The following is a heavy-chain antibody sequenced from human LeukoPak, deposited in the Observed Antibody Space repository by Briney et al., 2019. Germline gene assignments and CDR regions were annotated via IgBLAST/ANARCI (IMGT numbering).Heavy chain of an antibody. CDR1: GGTFSSYA. V-gene: IGHV1-69*05. J-gene: IGHJ6*03. Sequence: ASVKVSCKASGGTFSSYAISWVRQAPGQGLEWMGGIIPIFGTANYAQKFQGRVTITTDESTSKAYMELSSLRSEDTAVYYCARVVRYDFWSGYYGIAKYYYYYYMDVWGKGTTVTVSS. CDR3: ARVVRYDFWSGYYGIAKYYYYYYMDV. D-gene: IGHD3-3*01. CDR2: IIPIFGTA.